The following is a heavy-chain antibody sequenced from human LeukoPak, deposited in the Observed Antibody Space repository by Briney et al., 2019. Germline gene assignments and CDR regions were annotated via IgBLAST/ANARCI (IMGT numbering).Heavy chain of an antibody. CDR3: ARDLSDYCSGGSCYSAGSYGMDV. J-gene: IGHJ6*02. CDR1: GFTFSSYA. Sequence: GGSLRLSCAASGFTFSSYAMHWVRQAPGKGLEWVAVISYDGSNKYYADSVKGRFTISRDNAKNSLYLQMNSLRAEDTAVYYCARDLSDYCSGGSCYSAGSYGMDVWGQGTTVTVSS. CDR2: ISYDGSNK. V-gene: IGHV3-30-3*01. D-gene: IGHD2-15*01.